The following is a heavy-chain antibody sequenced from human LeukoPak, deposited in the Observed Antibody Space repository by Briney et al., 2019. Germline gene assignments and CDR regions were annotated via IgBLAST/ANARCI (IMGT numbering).Heavy chain of an antibody. V-gene: IGHV1-2*02. CDR1: GYTFTGYY. J-gene: IGHJ5*02. CDR2: INPNSGGT. D-gene: IGHD1-7*01. Sequence: GASVKVSCKASGYTFTGYYIHWVRQAPGQGLEWMGWINPNSGGTNYAQKFQGRVTMTRDTSISTAYMELSRLRSGDTAVYYCARGAPHTLGGLLTGTIRALGNWFDPWGQGTLVTVSS. CDR3: ARGAPHTLGGLLTGTIRALGNWFDP.